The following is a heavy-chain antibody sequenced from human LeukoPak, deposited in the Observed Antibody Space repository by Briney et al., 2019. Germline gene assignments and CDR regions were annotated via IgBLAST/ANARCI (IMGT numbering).Heavy chain of an antibody. CDR2: INPNSGGT. V-gene: IGHV1-2*02. CDR1: GYTFTGYY. J-gene: IGHJ5*02. Sequence: ASVKVSCKASGYTFTGYYMHWVRQAPGQGLEWMGWINPNSGGTNYAQKFQGRVTMTRDTSISTAYMELSRLRSDDTAVYYCARAGWSIVVVPAAPYGNWFDPWGQGTLVTVSS. CDR3: ARAGWSIVVVPAAPYGNWFDP. D-gene: IGHD2-2*01.